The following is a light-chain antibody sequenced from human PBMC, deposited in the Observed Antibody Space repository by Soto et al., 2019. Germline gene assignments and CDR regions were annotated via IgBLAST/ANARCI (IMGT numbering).Light chain of an antibody. CDR2: DVS. Sequence: QSALTQPRPVSGSPGQSVTISCTGTSSDVGGYNYVSWYQQHPGKAPKLMIYDVSKRPSGVPDRFSGSKSGNTASLTISGLQAEDEADYYCQVWDSSSDHPGVFGGGTKVTVL. CDR3: QVWDSSSDHPGV. J-gene: IGLJ2*01. V-gene: IGLV2-11*01. CDR1: SSDVGGYNY.